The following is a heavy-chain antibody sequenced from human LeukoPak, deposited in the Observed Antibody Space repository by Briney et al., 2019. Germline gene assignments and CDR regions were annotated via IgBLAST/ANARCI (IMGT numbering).Heavy chain of an antibody. CDR2: INSINAV. J-gene: IGHJ4*02. Sequence: PGGSLRLSCAASGFMFDTYIMTWVRQAPGKGLGWISYINSINAVYYTDSVQGRFNISRDNAKNSLYLQMNSLRVEDTAMYYCARVSARGYDYWGRGTLVTVSS. V-gene: IGHV3-48*01. CDR1: GFMFDTYI. D-gene: IGHD5-18*01. CDR3: ARVSARGYDY.